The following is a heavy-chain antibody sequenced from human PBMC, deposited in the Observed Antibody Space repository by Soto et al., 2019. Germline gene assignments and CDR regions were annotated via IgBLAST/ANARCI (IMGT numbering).Heavy chain of an antibody. CDR1: GFSLSTSGVG. D-gene: IGHD1-26*01. CDR3: AHSRIVGDQGPFDP. J-gene: IGHJ5*02. Sequence: ASGPTLVNPTQTLTLTGTFSGFSLSTSGVGVGWIRQPPGKALEWLALIYWNDDKRYSPSLKSRLTITKDTSKNQVVLTMANMDPVDTATYYCAHSRIVGDQGPFDPWGQGTLVTVS. CDR2: IYWNDDK. V-gene: IGHV2-5*01.